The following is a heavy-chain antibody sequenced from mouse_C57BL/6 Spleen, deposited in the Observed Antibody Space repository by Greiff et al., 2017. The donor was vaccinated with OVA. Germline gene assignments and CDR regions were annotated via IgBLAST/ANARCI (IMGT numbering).Heavy chain of an antibody. CDR3: ARDAGDSNLAWFAY. CDR1: GFTFSDFY. V-gene: IGHV7-1*01. Sequence: EVKLVESGGGLVQSGRSLRLSCATSGFTFSDFYMEWVRQAPGKGLEWIAASRNKANDYTTEYSASVKGRFIVSRDTSQSILYLQMNALRAEDTAIYYCARDAGDSNLAWFAYWGQGTLVTVSA. CDR2: SRNKANDYTT. D-gene: IGHD2-5*01. J-gene: IGHJ3*01.